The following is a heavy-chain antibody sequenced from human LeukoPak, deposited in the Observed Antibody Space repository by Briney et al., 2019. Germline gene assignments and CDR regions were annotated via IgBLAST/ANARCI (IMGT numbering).Heavy chain of an antibody. J-gene: IGHJ4*02. V-gene: IGHV3-23*01. CDR2: ISGSGGST. D-gene: IGHD3-22*01. Sequence: PGGSLRLSCAASGFTFSSYAMSWVRQAPGKGLEWVSAISGSGGSTYYADSVKGRFTISRDNSKNTLYLQMNSLRAEDTAVYYCANGDSSGYYSYFDYWGQGTLVTVSS. CDR3: ANGDSSGYYSYFDY. CDR1: GFTFSSYA.